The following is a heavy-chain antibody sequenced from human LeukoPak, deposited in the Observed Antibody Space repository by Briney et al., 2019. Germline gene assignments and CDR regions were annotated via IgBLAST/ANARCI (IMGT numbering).Heavy chain of an antibody. CDR3: SRSPYLHYSGSYDYFDY. CDR2: IKSDGSST. CDR1: GFTFSSYW. D-gene: IGHD1-26*01. Sequence: GGSLRLSCAAAGFTFSSYWMHWIRQAPGKGLVWVSRIKSDGSSTSYADSVKGRFTISRDNAKNTLYLQVNSLRAEDTAVYYCSRSPYLHYSGSYDYFDYWGQGTLVTVSS. V-gene: IGHV3-74*01. J-gene: IGHJ4*02.